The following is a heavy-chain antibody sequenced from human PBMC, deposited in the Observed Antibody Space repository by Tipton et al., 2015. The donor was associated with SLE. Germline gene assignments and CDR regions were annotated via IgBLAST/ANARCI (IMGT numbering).Heavy chain of an antibody. D-gene: IGHD6-13*01. V-gene: IGHV4-4*08. J-gene: IGHJ2*01. CDR1: GGSLSSHY. CDR2: IYTSGST. Sequence: TLSLTCSVSGGSLSSHYWSWIRQPPGKGLEWIGYIYTSGSTFYNSSLKSRLTISLDTSKNQFSLSLTSVTAADTAVYYCAGHALFPNSWYKSWYFDVWGHGTLVTVSS. CDR3: AGHALFPNSWYKSWYFDV.